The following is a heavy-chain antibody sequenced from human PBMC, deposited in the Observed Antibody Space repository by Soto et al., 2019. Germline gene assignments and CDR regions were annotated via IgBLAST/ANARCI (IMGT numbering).Heavy chain of an antibody. J-gene: IGHJ3*02. V-gene: IGHV3-21*01. CDR3: ARSTPGNPFDI. D-gene: IGHD3-10*01. Sequence: EVQLVESGGGLVKPGGSLRVSCAASGFSFTSYTMNWVRQAPGKGLEWVASISAGGRSIYYADSLKGRSTVSRDNAKSSLYLQMNSLRVEDLAVYHCARSTPGNPFDIWGQGTMVTVSS. CDR1: GFSFTSYT. CDR2: ISAGGRSI.